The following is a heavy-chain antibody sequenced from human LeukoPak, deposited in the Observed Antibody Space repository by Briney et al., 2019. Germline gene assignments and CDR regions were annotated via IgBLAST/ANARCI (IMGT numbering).Heavy chain of an antibody. J-gene: IGHJ4*02. CDR1: GDSVSSNYAA. Sequence: SQTLSLTCAISGDSVSSNYAARNWIRQSPSRGLEWLGRTYYRSKWYNDYAVSVKSRITINPDTSKNQFSLQLNSVTPEDTAVYYCARVDRAISITGTLRDWGQGTLVTVSS. CDR3: ARVDRAISITGTLRD. V-gene: IGHV6-1*01. CDR2: TYYRSKWYN. D-gene: IGHD1-7*01.